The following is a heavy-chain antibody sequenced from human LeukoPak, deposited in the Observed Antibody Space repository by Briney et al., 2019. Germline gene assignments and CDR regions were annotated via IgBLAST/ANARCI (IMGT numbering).Heavy chain of an antibody. V-gene: IGHV4-34*01. CDR3: ARGSPTGSSKSISFAY. D-gene: IGHD6-6*01. CDR1: GGSFSGYY. Sequence: PSETLSLTCAVYGGSFSGYYWSWIRQPPGKGLEWIGEINHSGSTNYNPSLKSRVTIAVDTSKNQFSLKLSSVTAADTAVYYCARGSPTGSSKSISFAYWGKGTRVTVSS. J-gene: IGHJ4*02. CDR2: INHSGST.